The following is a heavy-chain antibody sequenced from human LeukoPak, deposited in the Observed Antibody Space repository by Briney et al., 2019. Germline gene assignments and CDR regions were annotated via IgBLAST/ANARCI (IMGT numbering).Heavy chain of an antibody. Sequence: PSKTLSLTCAVSGDSISSGGYWWSWIRQHSGKGPEWIGYISYGGKADYNPSLKSRVAISADTPKNQFSLKLSSTTAADTAVYYCARAPVATPSEFDYWGQGTLVTVSS. D-gene: IGHD5-12*01. CDR1: GDSISSGGYW. V-gene: IGHV4-31*11. CDR3: ARAPVATPSEFDY. CDR2: ISYGGKA. J-gene: IGHJ4*02.